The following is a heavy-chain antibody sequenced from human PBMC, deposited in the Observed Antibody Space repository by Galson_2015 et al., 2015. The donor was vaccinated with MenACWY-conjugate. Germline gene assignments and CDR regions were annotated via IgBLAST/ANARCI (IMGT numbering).Heavy chain of an antibody. CDR3: TATFFGSGSYYYAMDF. CDR2: VKPRTDGGTT. J-gene: IGHJ6*02. CDR1: GFPFTNAW. V-gene: IGHV3-15*01. Sequence: SLRVSCATSGFPFTNAWMNWVRQAPGKGLEWVGRVKPRTDGGTTDYSAPVTGRFSISRDDSEYTLYLQMDSLKIEDTAVYYCTATFFGSGSYYYAMDFWGQGTTVTVSS. D-gene: IGHD3-10*01.